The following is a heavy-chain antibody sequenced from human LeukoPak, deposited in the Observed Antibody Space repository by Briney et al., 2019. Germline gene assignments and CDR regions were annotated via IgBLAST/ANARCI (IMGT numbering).Heavy chain of an antibody. J-gene: IGHJ5*02. CDR1: GYTFTGYY. CDR2: INPNSGGT. V-gene: IGHV1-2*02. D-gene: IGHD6-13*01. CDR3: ARDRGYSSSWALFDP. Sequence: ASVKVSCKASGYTFTGYYMHWVRQAPGQGLEWMGWINPNSGGTNYAQKFQGRVTMTRDTSISTAYMELSRLRSDDTAVYYCARDRGYSSSWALFDPWGQGTLVTVSS.